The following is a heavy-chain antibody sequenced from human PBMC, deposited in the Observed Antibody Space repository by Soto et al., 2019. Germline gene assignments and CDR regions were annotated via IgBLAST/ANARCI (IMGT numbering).Heavy chain of an antibody. V-gene: IGHV3-30-3*01. CDR3: ARNGGQLLWFGESTPYYFDY. D-gene: IGHD3-10*01. CDR2: ISYDGSNK. Sequence: GGSLRLSCAASGLTFSSYAMHWVRQAPGKGLEWVAVISYDGSNKYYADSVKGRFTISRDNSKNTLYLQMNSLRAEDTAVYYCARNGGQLLWFGESTPYYFDYWGQGTLVTVSS. J-gene: IGHJ4*02. CDR1: GLTFSSYA.